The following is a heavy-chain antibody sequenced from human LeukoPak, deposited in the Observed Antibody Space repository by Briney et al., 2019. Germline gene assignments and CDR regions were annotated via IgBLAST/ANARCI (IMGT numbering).Heavy chain of an antibody. V-gene: IGHV3-23*01. CDR3: ARSGLNRFDY. CDR1: GFTFSSFA. CDR2: FSGSGGST. J-gene: IGHJ4*02. D-gene: IGHD2-15*01. Sequence: AGSLRLSCAASGFTFSSFAMSWVGQAPGKGLEWVSTFSGSGGSTYYADSVKGRFSISRDNSKNTLYLQMNSLRAEDTAAYYCARSGLNRFDYWGQGALVTVSS.